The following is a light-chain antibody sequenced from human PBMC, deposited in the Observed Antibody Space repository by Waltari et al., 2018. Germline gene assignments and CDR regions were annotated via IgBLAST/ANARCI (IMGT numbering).Light chain of an antibody. J-gene: IGKJ1*01. CDR1: ESISTW. Sequence: DIQMTQSPSPRSASGGDRVNIPCRASESISTWLAWYQQKPGKAPKVLIHQASSLESGVPSRFSGSGSATAFTLTISNLQPDDFATYYCQQYDSFWTFGQGTKVEIK. V-gene: IGKV1-5*03. CDR3: QQYDSFWT. CDR2: QAS.